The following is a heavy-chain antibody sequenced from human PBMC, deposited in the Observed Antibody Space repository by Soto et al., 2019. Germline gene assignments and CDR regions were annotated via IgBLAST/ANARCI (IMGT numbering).Heavy chain of an antibody. CDR3: ARGENCSGGSCYQYFQH. V-gene: IGHV1-2*04. D-gene: IGHD2-15*01. Sequence: ASVKVSCKASGYTFTGYYIHWVRQAPGQGLEWMGWINPNSGGTNYAQKFQGWVTMTRDTSISTAYMELSRLRSDDTAVYYCARGENCSGGSCYQYFQHWGQGTLVTVSS. J-gene: IGHJ1*01. CDR2: INPNSGGT. CDR1: GYTFTGYY.